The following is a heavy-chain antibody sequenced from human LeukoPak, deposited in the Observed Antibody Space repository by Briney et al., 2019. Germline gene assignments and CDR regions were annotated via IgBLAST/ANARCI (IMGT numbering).Heavy chain of an antibody. CDR3: AKDSTGWSRDY. V-gene: IGHV3-23*01. CDR1: GFTFSSYG. D-gene: IGHD6-19*01. J-gene: IGHJ4*02. CDR2: IIKTVGST. Sequence: GGTLRLSCGASGFTFSSYGMSWVRQAPGKGLEWVSTIIKTVGSTYYADSVNGRFTISRDNSKNTVYLQINSLRAEDTDIYYCAKDSTGWSRDYWGQGTLVTVSS.